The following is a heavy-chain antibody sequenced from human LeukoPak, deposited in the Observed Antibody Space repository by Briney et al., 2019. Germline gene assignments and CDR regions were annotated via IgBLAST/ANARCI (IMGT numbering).Heavy chain of an antibody. CDR2: IYYSGST. D-gene: IGHD5-18*01. CDR3: ARDWEGYSYGGYYYYYMDV. CDR1: GGSISSYY. Sequence: SETLSLTCTVSGGSISSYYWSWIRQPPGKGLEWIGYIYYSGSTNYNPSLKGRVTISVDTSKNQFSLKLSSVTAADTAVYYCARDWEGYSYGGYYYYYMDVWGKGTTVTVSS. J-gene: IGHJ6*03. V-gene: IGHV4-59*01.